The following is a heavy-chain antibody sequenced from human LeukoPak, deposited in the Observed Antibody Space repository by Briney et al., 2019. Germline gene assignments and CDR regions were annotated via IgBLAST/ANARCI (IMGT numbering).Heavy chain of an antibody. Sequence: GGSLRLSCTASGFTFSDYYMSWIRQAPGKGLEWVSYISSSSSYTNYADSVKGRFTISRDNAKNSLYLQMNSLRAEDTAVYYCARSLGSGWYVDYWGQGTLVTVSS. CDR3: ARSLGSGWYVDY. V-gene: IGHV3-11*06. CDR1: GFTFSDYY. J-gene: IGHJ4*02. D-gene: IGHD6-19*01. CDR2: ISSSSSYT.